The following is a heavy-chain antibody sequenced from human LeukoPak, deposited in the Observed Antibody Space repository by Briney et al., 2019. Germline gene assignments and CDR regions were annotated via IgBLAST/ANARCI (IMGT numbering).Heavy chain of an antibody. V-gene: IGHV4-34*01. CDR2: INHSGST. CDR3: ARTIGWFQHWFDP. J-gene: IGHJ5*02. D-gene: IGHD6-19*01. Sequence: KSSETLSLTCAVYGGSFSGYYWSWIRQPPGKGLEWIGEINHSGSTNYNPSLKSRVTISVDTSKNQFSLKLSSVTAADTAVYYCARTIGWFQHWFDPWGQGTLVTVSS. CDR1: GGSFSGYY.